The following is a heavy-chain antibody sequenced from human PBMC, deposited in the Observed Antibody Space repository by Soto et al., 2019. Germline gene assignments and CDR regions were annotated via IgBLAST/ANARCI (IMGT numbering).Heavy chain of an antibody. CDR1: GFTVSSNY. Sequence: GGSLRLSCAASGFTVSSNYMSWVRQAPGKGLEWVSVIYSGGSTYYADSVKGRFTISRDNSKNTLYLQMNSLRAEDTAVYYCVRRYGSGSYLFDYWGQGTLVTVS. CDR3: VRRYGSGSYLFDY. V-gene: IGHV3-66*01. CDR2: IYSGGST. D-gene: IGHD3-10*01. J-gene: IGHJ4*02.